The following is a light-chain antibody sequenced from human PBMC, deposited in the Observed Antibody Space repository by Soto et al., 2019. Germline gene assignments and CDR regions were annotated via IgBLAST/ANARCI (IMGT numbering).Light chain of an antibody. CDR1: QSLSSNS. V-gene: IGKV3-20*01. CDR3: LQDFSYPRT. Sequence: EIVLTQSPGTLSLSPGERATLSCRASQSLSSNSLAWYQQKPGQAPRLLIYAASTRATGIPDRFSGSGSGTDFTLTISSLQPEDSATYYCLQDFSYPRTFGQGTKVDIK. CDR2: AAS. J-gene: IGKJ1*01.